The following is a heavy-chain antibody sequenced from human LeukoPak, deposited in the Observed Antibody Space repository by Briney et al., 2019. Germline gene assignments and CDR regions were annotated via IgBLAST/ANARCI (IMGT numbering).Heavy chain of an antibody. CDR3: VRDGDAVAGDLYYFDY. D-gene: IGHD6-19*01. V-gene: IGHV6-1*01. Sequence: SQTLSLTCAISGDSVSSNSAAWNWIRQSPSRGLEWLGRTYYRSKWYNDYAVSVKSRITINPDTPKNQFSLQLNSVTPEDTAVYYCVRDGDAVAGDLYYFDYWGQGTLVTVSS. J-gene: IGHJ4*02. CDR1: GDSVSSNSAA. CDR2: TYYRSKWYN.